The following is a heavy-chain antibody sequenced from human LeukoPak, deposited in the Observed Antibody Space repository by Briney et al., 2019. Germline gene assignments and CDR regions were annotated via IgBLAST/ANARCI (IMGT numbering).Heavy chain of an antibody. Sequence: ASVKVSCKASGYTFTSYDINWVRQATGQGLEWMGWMNPNSGNTGYAQKFQGRVTMTRNTSISTAYMELSSLRSEDTAAYYCARVGEYSSSWYRGDYYYYYMDVWGKGTTVTVSS. J-gene: IGHJ6*03. D-gene: IGHD6-13*01. CDR1: GYTFTSYD. V-gene: IGHV1-8*01. CDR2: MNPNSGNT. CDR3: ARVGEYSSSWYRGDYYYYYMDV.